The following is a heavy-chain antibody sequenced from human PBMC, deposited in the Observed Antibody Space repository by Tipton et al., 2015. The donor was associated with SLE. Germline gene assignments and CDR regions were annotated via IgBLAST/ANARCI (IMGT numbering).Heavy chain of an antibody. Sequence: SLRLSCAASGFTFSSYAMHWVRQAPGKGLEWVAVISYDGSNKYYADSVKGRFTISRDNSKNTLYLQMNSLRAEDTAVYYCVRDLWDPGDYWGQGTLVTVSS. CDR1: GFTFSSYA. J-gene: IGHJ4*02. D-gene: IGHD1-26*01. CDR2: ISYDGSNK. V-gene: IGHV3-30*04. CDR3: VRDLWDPGDY.